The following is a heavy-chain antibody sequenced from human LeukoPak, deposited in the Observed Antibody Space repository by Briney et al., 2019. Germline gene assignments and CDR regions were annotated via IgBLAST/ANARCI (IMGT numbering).Heavy chain of an antibody. CDR1: GGTFSSYA. CDR2: IIPVFGTA. Sequence: SVKVSCKASGGTFSSYAISWVRQAPGQGLEWMGGIIPVFGTANYAQKFQGRVTITADESTSTAYMELSSLRSEDTAVYYCARDGYSSSSFTPFDYWGQGTLVTVSS. D-gene: IGHD6-6*01. J-gene: IGHJ4*02. V-gene: IGHV1-69*13. CDR3: ARDGYSSSSFTPFDY.